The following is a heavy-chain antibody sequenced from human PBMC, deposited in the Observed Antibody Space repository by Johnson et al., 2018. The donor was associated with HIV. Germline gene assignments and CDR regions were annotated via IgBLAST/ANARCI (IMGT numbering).Heavy chain of an antibody. Sequence: QVQLVESGGGLVQPGRSLRLSCEASGLTFSNYGMHWVRQAPGKGLEWVEGISHDGWNKHSADSVKGRFTISRDNSKNTLYLQMNSLSPDDTAVYYCAKEYRNLYDGSSYLFPDVVDIWGRGTMVTVSS. D-gene: IGHD3-22*01. J-gene: IGHJ3*02. CDR3: AKEYRNLYDGSSYLFPDVVDI. CDR2: ISHDGWNK. V-gene: IGHV3-30*18. CDR1: GLTFSNYG.